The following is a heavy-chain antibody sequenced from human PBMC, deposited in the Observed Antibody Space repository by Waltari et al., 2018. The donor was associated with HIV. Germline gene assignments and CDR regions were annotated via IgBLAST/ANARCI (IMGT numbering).Heavy chain of an antibody. V-gene: IGHV3-23*01. Sequence: EVQLLESGGGLVQPGGSLGLSCAASGYTFSSYAMRLVRQAPGKGLEWVSAIRGSGGSTYYADSVKGRFTISRDNSKNTLYLQMNSLRAEDTAVYYCAKVDYGDSRDYWGQGTLVTVSS. CDR3: AKVDYGDSRDY. CDR2: IRGSGGST. CDR1: GYTFSSYA. J-gene: IGHJ4*02. D-gene: IGHD4-17*01.